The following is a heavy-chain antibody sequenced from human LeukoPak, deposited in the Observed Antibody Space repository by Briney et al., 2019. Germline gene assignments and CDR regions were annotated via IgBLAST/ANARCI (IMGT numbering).Heavy chain of an antibody. V-gene: IGHV3-23*01. CDR2: ISDSGGST. CDR1: GFTFSSYG. Sequence: GGSLRLSCAASGFTFSSYGMSWVRQAPGEGLEWVSAISDSGGSTYYTDSVKGRFTISRDNSKNTLYLQMNSLRAEDTAVYYCAKDLYSYGYLGAFDIWGQGTMVTVSS. J-gene: IGHJ3*02. D-gene: IGHD5-18*01. CDR3: AKDLYSYGYLGAFDI.